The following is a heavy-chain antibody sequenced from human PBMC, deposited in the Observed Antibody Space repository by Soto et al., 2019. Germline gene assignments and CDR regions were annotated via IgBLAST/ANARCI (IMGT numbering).Heavy chain of an antibody. CDR1: GGTFSSYA. Sequence: ASVKVSCKASGGTFSSYAISWVRQAPGQGLEWMGGIIPIFGTANYAQKFQGRVTITADESTSTAYMELSSLRSEDTAVYYCGMGGCISTSCQRFQDWFDPWGQGTLVTAPQ. D-gene: IGHD2-2*01. CDR3: GMGGCISTSCQRFQDWFDP. CDR2: IIPIFGTA. V-gene: IGHV1-69*13. J-gene: IGHJ5*02.